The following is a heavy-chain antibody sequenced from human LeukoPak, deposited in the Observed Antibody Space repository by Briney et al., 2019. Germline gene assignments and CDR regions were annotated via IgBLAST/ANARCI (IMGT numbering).Heavy chain of an antibody. CDR1: GYTSTGYY. Sequence: ASVKVSCKASGYTSTGYYMHWVRQAPGQGLEWMGWINPNTGGTNYAQKFQDRVTMTRDTSINTAYMDLSGLRSDDTAVYYCARDFIFYEILTGYYSLYYFDYWGQGTLVSVSS. V-gene: IGHV1-2*02. CDR3: ARDFIFYEILTGYYSLYYFDY. CDR2: INPNTGGT. D-gene: IGHD3-9*01. J-gene: IGHJ4*02.